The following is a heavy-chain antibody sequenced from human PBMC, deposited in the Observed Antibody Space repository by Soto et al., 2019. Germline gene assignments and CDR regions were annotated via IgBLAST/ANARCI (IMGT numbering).Heavy chain of an antibody. Sequence: QVQLVQSGAEVKKPGASLRVSCKASGYTVTTYGVSWVRHAPGQGLEWMGWISAYNGNTNSAQKIQGRVTMTTDTSTSTAYMELRSLRSGDTAVYYCARDSYGTRGFFAYWGQGTLVTVSS. D-gene: IGHD5-18*01. J-gene: IGHJ4*02. CDR2: ISAYNGNT. CDR3: ARDSYGTRGFFAY. CDR1: GYTVTTYG. V-gene: IGHV1-18*01.